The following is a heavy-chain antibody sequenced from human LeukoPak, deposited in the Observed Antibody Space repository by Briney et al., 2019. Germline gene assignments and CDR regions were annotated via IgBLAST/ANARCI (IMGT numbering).Heavy chain of an antibody. D-gene: IGHD5-18*01. Sequence: SETLSLTCTVSGGSISSYYWSWIRQPAGKGLEWIGRIYTSGSTNYNPSLKSRVTMSVDTSKNQFSLKLSSVTAADTAVYYCARVRRYSYGLQGPDYFDYWGQGTLVTVSS. CDR3: ARVRRYSYGLQGPDYFDY. J-gene: IGHJ4*02. V-gene: IGHV4-4*07. CDR2: IYTSGST. CDR1: GGSISSYY.